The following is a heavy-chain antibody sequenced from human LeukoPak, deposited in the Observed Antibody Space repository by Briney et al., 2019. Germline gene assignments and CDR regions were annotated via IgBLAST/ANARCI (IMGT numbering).Heavy chain of an antibody. CDR3: ARGDYYGSRGRMDV. J-gene: IGHJ6*02. CDR2: LNSDGTTT. V-gene: IGHV3-74*01. D-gene: IGHD3-10*01. Sequence: GKSLRLSCAASGFTFSGYWMHWVRQAPGKGLGWVSRLNSDGTTTTYADSVKGRFTISRDNAKNTLYLQMNSLRAEDTAVYFCARGDYYGSRGRMDVWGQGTTVAVSS. CDR1: GFTFSGYW.